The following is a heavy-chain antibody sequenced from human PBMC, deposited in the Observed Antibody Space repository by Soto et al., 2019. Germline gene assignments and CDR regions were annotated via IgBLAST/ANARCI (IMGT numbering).Heavy chain of an antibody. Sequence: QVQLVESGGGVVQPGRSLRLSCAASGFRFSDYGIHWVRQAPGKGLEWVALISYDGSKKFYTDSVKGRFTISRDNSKNTMYLQIDRLRAEDTAVYYWANMDADLLPYYYYGMDVWGQGTTVTVSS. CDR2: ISYDGSKK. J-gene: IGHJ6*02. CDR1: GFRFSDYG. D-gene: IGHD1-26*01. V-gene: IGHV3-30*18. CDR3: ANMDADLLPYYYYGMDV.